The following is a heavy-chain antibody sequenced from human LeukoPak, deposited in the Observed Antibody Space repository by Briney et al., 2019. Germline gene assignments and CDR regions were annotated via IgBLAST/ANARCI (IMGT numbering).Heavy chain of an antibody. CDR1: GVSISSSNSY. D-gene: IGHD3-10*01. J-gene: IGHJ5*02. CDR3: ARVVSVVRGVIAPDWFDP. CDR2: IYYSGST. V-gene: IGHV4-61*05. Sequence: SETLSLTRTVSGVSISSSNSYWGWIRQPPGKGLEWIGYIYYSGSTNYNPSLKSRVTISVDTSKNQFSLKLSSVTAADTAVYYCARVVSVVRGVIAPDWFDPWGQGTLVTVSS.